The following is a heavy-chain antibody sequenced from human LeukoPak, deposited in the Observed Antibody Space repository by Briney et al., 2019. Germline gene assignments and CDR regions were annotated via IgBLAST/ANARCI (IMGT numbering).Heavy chain of an antibody. CDR1: GFTVSNNY. V-gene: IGHV3-23*01. CDR2: ISGSGGST. D-gene: IGHD3-22*01. Sequence: GGSLRLSCAASGFTVSNNYMSWVRQAPGKGLEWVSAISGSGGSTYYADSVKGRFTISRDNSKNTLYLQMNSLRAEDTAVYYCACKLSYYYDRSGYLHWGQGTLVTVSS. J-gene: IGHJ4*02. CDR3: ACKLSYYYDRSGYLH.